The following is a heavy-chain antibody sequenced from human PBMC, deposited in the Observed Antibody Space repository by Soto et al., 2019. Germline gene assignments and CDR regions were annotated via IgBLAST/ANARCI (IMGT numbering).Heavy chain of an antibody. CDR1: GFTFTSSA. D-gene: IGHD3-3*01. CDR2: IVVGSGNT. CDR3: AAERGYYDFWSGYYTGGLVDY. Sequence: SGKVSCKASGFTFTSSAVQWVRQARGQRLEWIGWIVVGSGNTNYAQKFQERVTITRDMSTSTAYMELSSLRSEDTAVYYCAAERGYYDFWSGYYTGGLVDYWGQGTLVTVSS. V-gene: IGHV1-58*01. J-gene: IGHJ4*02.